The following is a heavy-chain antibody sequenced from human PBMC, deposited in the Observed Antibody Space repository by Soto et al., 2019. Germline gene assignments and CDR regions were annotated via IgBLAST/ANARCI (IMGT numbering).Heavy chain of an antibody. D-gene: IGHD2-2*03. J-gene: IGHJ6*02. Sequence: PSETLSLTCAVYGGSFSGYYWSWIRQPPGKGLEWIGEINHSGSTNYNPSLKSRVTISVDTSKNQFSLKLSSVTAADTAVYYCARGGYCSSTICKLPYYYYGMDVWGQGTTVTVSS. CDR3: ARGGYCSSTICKLPYYYYGMDV. CDR1: GGSFSGYY. V-gene: IGHV4-34*01. CDR2: INHSGST.